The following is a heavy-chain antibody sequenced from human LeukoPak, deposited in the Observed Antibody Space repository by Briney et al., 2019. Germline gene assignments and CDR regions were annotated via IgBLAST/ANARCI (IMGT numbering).Heavy chain of an antibody. J-gene: IGHJ4*02. CDR3: ARDDYGSGSWNDY. V-gene: IGHV3-9*01. CDR1: GFTFDDYA. Sequence: PGGSLRLSCAVSGFTFDDYAMHWVRQVPGKGLEWVSGISWNGDTIGYAASVKGRFTISRDNAKNSLYLQMNSLRAEDTALYYCARDDYGSGSWNDYWGQGTLVTVSS. D-gene: IGHD3-10*01. CDR2: ISWNGDTI.